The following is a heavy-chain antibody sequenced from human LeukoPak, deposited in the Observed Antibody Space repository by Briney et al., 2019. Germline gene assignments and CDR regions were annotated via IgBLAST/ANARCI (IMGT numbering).Heavy chain of an antibody. V-gene: IGHV4-4*02. CDR1: GGSISSSNW. D-gene: IGHD3-10*01. J-gene: IGHJ3*02. CDR2: IYHSGST. CDR3: ASRGYYGSGSYSAFDI. Sequence: SGTLSLTCAVSGGSISSSNWWSWVRQPPGKGLEWIGEIYHSGSTNYNPSLKSRVTISVDKSKNQFSLKLSSVTAADTAVYYCASRGYYGSGSYSAFDIWGQGTMVTVSS.